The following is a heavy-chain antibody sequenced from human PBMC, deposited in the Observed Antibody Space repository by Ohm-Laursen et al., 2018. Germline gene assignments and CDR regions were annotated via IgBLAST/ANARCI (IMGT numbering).Heavy chain of an antibody. CDR1: GASMIDYY. Sequence: SETLSLTWTVSGASMIDYYWNWIRQPPGKGLEWIGYIYYSGSTNYNPSLKSRVTISVDTSKNQFFLKLSSVTAADTAVYYCARHPDYRSDRWFDPWGQGTLVSVSS. J-gene: IGHJ5*02. V-gene: IGHV4-59*08. CDR3: ARHPDYRSDRWFDP. D-gene: IGHD6-25*01. CDR2: IYYSGST.